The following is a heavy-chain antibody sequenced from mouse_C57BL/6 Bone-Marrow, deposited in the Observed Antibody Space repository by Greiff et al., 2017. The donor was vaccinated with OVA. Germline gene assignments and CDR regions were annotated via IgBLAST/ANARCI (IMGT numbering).Heavy chain of an antibody. CDR3: AKGLDY. CDR1: GYAFTNYL. CDR2: IIPGSGGT. V-gene: IGHV1-54*01. Sequence: LVESGAELVRPGTSVKVSCKASGYAFTNYLIEWVKQRPGQGLEWIGVIIPGSGGTNYNEKFKGKATLTADKSSSTAYMQLSSLTSEDSAVYFCAKGLDYWGQGTTLTVSS. J-gene: IGHJ2*01. D-gene: IGHD3-3*01.